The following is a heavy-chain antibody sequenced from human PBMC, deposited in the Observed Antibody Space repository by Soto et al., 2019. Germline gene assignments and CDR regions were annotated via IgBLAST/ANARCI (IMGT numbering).Heavy chain of an antibody. CDR1: GDSIKKSDSY. CDR3: VRNLLLAGPAQFDL. J-gene: IGHJ5*02. Sequence: SETLSLTCSVSGDSIKKSDSYWGWIRQFPGRGLEWIASIYYSGTTYYNPSLKSRVSISIDTSENHFSLKVTSGTAADTAVYFCVRNLLLAGPAQFDLWGQGALVTVSS. V-gene: IGHV4-39*07. CDR2: IYYSGTT. D-gene: IGHD3-3*01.